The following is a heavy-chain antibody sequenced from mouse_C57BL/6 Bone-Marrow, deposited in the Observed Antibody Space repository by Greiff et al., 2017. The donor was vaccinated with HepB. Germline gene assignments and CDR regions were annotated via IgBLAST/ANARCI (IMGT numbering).Heavy chain of an antibody. CDR2: ISDGGSYT. D-gene: IGHD4-1*01. Sequence: EVKLVESGGGLVKPGGSLKLTCAASGFTFSSYAMSWVRQTPEKRLEWVATISDGGSYTYYPDNVKGRFTISRDNAKNNLYLQMSNLKSEDTAMYYCARINLGRDFDYWGQGTTLTVSS. CDR1: GFTFSSYA. CDR3: ARINLGRDFDY. V-gene: IGHV5-4*03. J-gene: IGHJ2*01.